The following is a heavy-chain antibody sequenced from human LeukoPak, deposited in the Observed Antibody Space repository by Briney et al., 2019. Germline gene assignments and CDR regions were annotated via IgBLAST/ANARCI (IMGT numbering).Heavy chain of an antibody. CDR2: IYFSGNT. J-gene: IGHJ5*02. D-gene: IGHD6-6*01. V-gene: IGHV4-61*01. Sequence: SETLSLTCTVSGGSVSSGSYYWSWIRQPPGKGLEWIGYIYFSGNTNYNPSLKSRVTISVDTSKNQFSLKLSPVTAADTAVYYCARGTPIAARHREWFDPWGQGTLVTVSS. CDR1: GGSVSSGSYY. CDR3: ARGTPIAARHREWFDP.